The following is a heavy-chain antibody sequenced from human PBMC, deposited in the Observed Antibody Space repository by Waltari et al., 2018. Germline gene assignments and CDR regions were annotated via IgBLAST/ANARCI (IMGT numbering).Heavy chain of an antibody. Sequence: YFGNGMRRSPGKGREWIGYILQSGNTKCYPSLRGRVTMSVDTSKSQFSLRLTSVTAADTAVYYCARWDSSGRYYGDWGQGTPVIVSS. CDR1: YF. CDR2: ILQSGNT. V-gene: IGHV4-59*08. J-gene: IGHJ4*02. CDR3: ARWDSSGRYYGD. D-gene: IGHD6-19*01.